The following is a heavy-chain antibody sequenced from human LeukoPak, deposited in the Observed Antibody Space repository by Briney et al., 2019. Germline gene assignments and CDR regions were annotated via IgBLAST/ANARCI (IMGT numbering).Heavy chain of an antibody. D-gene: IGHD3-22*01. V-gene: IGHV3-30*02. CDR3: AKDFHYYDSSGYEGY. J-gene: IGHJ4*02. Sequence: GGSLRLSCAASGFTFSSYEMNWVRQAPGKGLEWVAFIRYDGSNKYYADSVKGRFTISRDNSKNTLYLQMNSLRVEDTAVYYCAKDFHYYDSSGYEGYWGQGTLVTVSS. CDR2: IRYDGSNK. CDR1: GFTFSSYE.